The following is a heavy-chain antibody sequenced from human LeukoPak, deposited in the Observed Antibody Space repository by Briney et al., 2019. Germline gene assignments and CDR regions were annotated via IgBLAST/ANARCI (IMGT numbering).Heavy chain of an antibody. J-gene: IGHJ6*02. CDR1: GGTFSSYA. Sequence: GASVKVSCKASGGTFSSYAISWVRQAPGQGLEWMGGIIPIFGTANYAQKFQGRVTITADESTSTAYMELSSLRSEDTAVYYCARDLSGYSSGWIGWGYYGMDVWGQGTTVTVSS. D-gene: IGHD6-19*01. CDR2: IIPIFGTA. CDR3: ARDLSGYSSGWIGWGYYGMDV. V-gene: IGHV1-69*13.